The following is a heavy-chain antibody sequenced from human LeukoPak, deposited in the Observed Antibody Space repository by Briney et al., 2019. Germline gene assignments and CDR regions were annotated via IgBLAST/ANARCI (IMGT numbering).Heavy chain of an antibody. V-gene: IGHV4-59*01. CDR1: GGSISSYY. Sequence: PSETLPLTCNVSGGSISSYYWSWIRQPPGKGLEWIEYIYSSGSTDYNPSLKSRVTISVDTSKNQFSLKLSSVTAADTAVYYCARAVDMITFGGVVSFDPWGQGTLVTVSS. J-gene: IGHJ5*02. D-gene: IGHD3-16*01. CDR3: ARAVDMITFGGVVSFDP. CDR2: IYSSGST.